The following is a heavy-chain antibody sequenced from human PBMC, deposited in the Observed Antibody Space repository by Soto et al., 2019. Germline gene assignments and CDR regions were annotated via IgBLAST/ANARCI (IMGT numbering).Heavy chain of an antibody. Sequence: EVQLVESGGGLVQPGGSLRLSCAASGFTFSNFWMSWVRQAPGKGLEWVAAIKEDGSEKNYVDSGRGRFTISRDNAKNSLYLQMNSLRADDTAVYYCARNVIWGQGSLVSVSS. V-gene: IGHV3-7*05. CDR3: ARNVI. J-gene: IGHJ4*02. CDR2: IKEDGSEK. CDR1: GFTFSNFW.